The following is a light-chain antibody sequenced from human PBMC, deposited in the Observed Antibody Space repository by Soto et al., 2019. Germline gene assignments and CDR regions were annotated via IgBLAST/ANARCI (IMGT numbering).Light chain of an antibody. CDR3: CSYVGSSLV. CDR1: SSDVGSYNL. J-gene: IGLJ1*01. CDR2: EGI. V-gene: IGLV2-23*01. Sequence: QSALTQPASVSGSPGQSITISCTGTSSDVGSYNLVSWYQQHPGKAPKLMIYEGIKRPSGVSNRFSGSKSGSTASLTISGLQAEDEADYYCCSYVGSSLVSGTGTKLTVL.